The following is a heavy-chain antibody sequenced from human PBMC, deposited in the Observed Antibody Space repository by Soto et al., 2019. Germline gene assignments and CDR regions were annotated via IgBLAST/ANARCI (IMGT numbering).Heavy chain of an antibody. CDR3: ARWGATWIQLWFGDY. CDR2: ISAYNGNT. D-gene: IGHD5-18*01. V-gene: IGHV1-18*01. Sequence: QVQLVQSGAEVKKPGASVKVSCKASGYTFTSYGISWVRQAPGQGLEWMGWISAYNGNTNYAQKLQGRVTMTTDTSXNKAYMELRSLSSDDTAGYYCARWGATWIQLWFGDYWGQGTLVTVSS. J-gene: IGHJ4*02. CDR1: GYTFTSYG.